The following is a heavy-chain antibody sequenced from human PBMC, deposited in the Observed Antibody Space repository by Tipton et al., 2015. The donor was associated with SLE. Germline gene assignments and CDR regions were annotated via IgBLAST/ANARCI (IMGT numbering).Heavy chain of an antibody. V-gene: IGHV4-31*03. CDR3: ARDQHMARAWGAFDY. CDR2: VYDTATT. J-gene: IGHJ4*02. CDR1: GASTKSGSYY. Sequence: TLSLTCSVSGASTKSGSYYWNWIRHYPGKGLEWIGYVYDTATTHYNPSLQSRVAISVDTSKNQVSLNLLSVTAADTALYYCARDQHMARAWGAFDYWGQGIQVTVSS. D-gene: IGHD3-10*01.